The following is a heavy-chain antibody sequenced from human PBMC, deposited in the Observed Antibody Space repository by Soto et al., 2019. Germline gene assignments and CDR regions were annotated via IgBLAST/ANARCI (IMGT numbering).Heavy chain of an antibody. CDR2: IYYSGST. CDR3: ARRAYDSSGYFIYYFDY. V-gene: IGHV4-59*01. D-gene: IGHD3-22*01. Sequence: PSETLSLTCTVSGGSISSYYWSWIRQPPGKGLEWIGYIYYSGSTNYNPSLKSRVTISVDTSKNQFSLKLSSVTAADTAVYYCARRAYDSSGYFIYYFDYWGQGTPVTVSS. CDR1: GGSISSYY. J-gene: IGHJ4*02.